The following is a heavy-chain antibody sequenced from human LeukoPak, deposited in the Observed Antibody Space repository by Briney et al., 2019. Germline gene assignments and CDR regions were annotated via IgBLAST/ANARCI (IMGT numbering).Heavy chain of an antibody. CDR2: ISGSGGST. Sequence: PGGSLRLSCAASGFTFSSYAMSWVRQAPGKGLEWVSAISGSGGSTYYADSVKGRFTISRDNSKNTLYLQMNSLRAEDTAVYYCAKDRRGHYYDSSGYYYPMDYWGQGTPVTVSS. D-gene: IGHD3-22*01. V-gene: IGHV3-23*01. J-gene: IGHJ4*02. CDR3: AKDRRGHYYDSSGYYYPMDY. CDR1: GFTFSSYA.